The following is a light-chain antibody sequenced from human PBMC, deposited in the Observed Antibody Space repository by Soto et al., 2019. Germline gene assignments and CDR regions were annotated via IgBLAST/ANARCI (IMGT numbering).Light chain of an antibody. CDR3: QQYSSSPPKYT. V-gene: IGKV3-20*01. CDR1: QSVSSSS. Sequence: EIGLTQSPGTLSLSPGERATLSCRASQSVSSSSLAWYQQKPGQAPRLLIYGASSRATGIPDRFSGSGSGTDFTLTISRLEPEDFAVYYCQQYSSSPPKYTFGQGTKLEIK. CDR2: GAS. J-gene: IGKJ2*01.